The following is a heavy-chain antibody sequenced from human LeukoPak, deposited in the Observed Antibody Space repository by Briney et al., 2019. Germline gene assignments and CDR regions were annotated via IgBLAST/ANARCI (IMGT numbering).Heavy chain of an antibody. J-gene: IGHJ6*03. Sequence: ASGKVSCKASGYTFTGYYMHWVRQAPGQGLEWMGWINPNSGGTNYAQKFQGRVTMTRDTSISTAYMELSRLRSDDTAVYYCATDPTHLYYYYMDVWGKGTTVTISS. CDR3: ATDPTHLYYYYMDV. CDR2: INPNSGGT. CDR1: GYTFTGYY. V-gene: IGHV1-2*02.